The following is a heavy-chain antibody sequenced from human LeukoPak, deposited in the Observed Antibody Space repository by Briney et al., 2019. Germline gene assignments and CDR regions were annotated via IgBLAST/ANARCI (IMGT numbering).Heavy chain of an antibody. CDR3: TAYYDILTGYHTRRDY. D-gene: IGHD3-9*01. CDR1: GFTLTSAR. J-gene: IGHJ4*01. Sequence: PGGSLRHSRAASGFTLTSARMSWVGQAPGKGPEWVGRIRSKTDGEKTEYAVPVKGRFPIQRDDPKNTLYLQINSLKTEDTAVYHCTAYYDILTGYHTRRDYWGHGTLVTVSS. V-gene: IGHV3-15*01. CDR2: IRSKTDGEKT.